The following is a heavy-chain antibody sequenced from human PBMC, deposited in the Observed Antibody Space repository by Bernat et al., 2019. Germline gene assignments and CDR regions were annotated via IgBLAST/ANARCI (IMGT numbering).Heavy chain of an antibody. V-gene: IGHV3-66*01. CDR3: ARWGVWELLFYYYGMDV. CDR1: GFTVSSNY. D-gene: IGHD1-26*01. Sequence: EVQLVESGGDLVQPGGSLRLSCAASGFTVSSNYMSWVRQAPGKGLEWVSVIYSGGSTYYADSVKGRFTISRDNSTNTLYLQMNSLRAEDTAVYYCARWGVWELLFYYYGMDVWGQGTTVTVSS. CDR2: IYSGGST. J-gene: IGHJ6*02.